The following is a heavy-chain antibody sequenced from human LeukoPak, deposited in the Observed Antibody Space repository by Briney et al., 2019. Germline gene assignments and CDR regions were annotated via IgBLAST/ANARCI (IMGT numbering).Heavy chain of an antibody. CDR2: IYHSGST. J-gene: IGHJ4*02. CDR1: GASISSSNW. V-gene: IGHV4-4*02. D-gene: IGHD3-9*01. Sequence: SETLSLTCAVSGASISSSNWWTAVRQPPGQRLVRIGEIYHSGSTNYNPSLKSRVTISVDKSKNQFSLKLSSVTAADTAVYYCARGGADMLTGSTTFDYWGQGTLVTVSS. CDR3: ARGGADMLTGSTTFDY.